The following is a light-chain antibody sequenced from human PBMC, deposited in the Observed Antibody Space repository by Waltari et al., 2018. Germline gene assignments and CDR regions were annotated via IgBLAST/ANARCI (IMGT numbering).Light chain of an antibody. CDR3: QQYNNWPPYT. Sequence: ILMTQSPATLSLPPGERATLSCRASQSVSSNLAWYQLKPGQAPRLLIFDASTRATGVPARFTGSGSGTEFTLTISSLQSEDFAVYYCQQYNNWPPYTFGQGTRVEVK. V-gene: IGKV3-15*01. J-gene: IGKJ2*01. CDR2: DAS. CDR1: QSVSSN.